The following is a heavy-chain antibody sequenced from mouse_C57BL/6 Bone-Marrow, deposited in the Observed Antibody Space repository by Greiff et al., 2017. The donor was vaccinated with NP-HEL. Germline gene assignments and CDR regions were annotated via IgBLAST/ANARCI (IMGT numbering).Heavy chain of an antibody. J-gene: IGHJ2*01. D-gene: IGHD2-3*01. Sequence: EVKLVESGGDLVKPGGSLKLSCAASGFTFSSYGMSWVRQTPDKRLEWVATISSGGGYTYYPDSVKGRFTISRDNAKNTLYLQVSSLKSGDTGMYYGARDGYYNVWGQGTTLTVSS. CDR3: ARDGYYNV. CDR1: GFTFSSYG. V-gene: IGHV5-6*01. CDR2: ISSGGGYT.